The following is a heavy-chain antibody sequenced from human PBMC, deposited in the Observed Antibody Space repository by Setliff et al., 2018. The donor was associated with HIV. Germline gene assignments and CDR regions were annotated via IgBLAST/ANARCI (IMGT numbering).Heavy chain of an antibody. J-gene: IGHJ6*03. D-gene: IGHD2-2*01. CDR3: ATSSRIYYYSYMDV. CDR1: GHTFTDYY. V-gene: IGHV1-18*04. CDR2: ISPYNGNT. Sequence: ASVKVSCKASGHTFTDYYMHWVQQAPGQGLEWMGWISPYNGNTNYAPELQGRVTMTTDTSTSTAYMELRTLRSDDTAVYYCATSSRIYYYSYMDVWGKGTTVTVSS.